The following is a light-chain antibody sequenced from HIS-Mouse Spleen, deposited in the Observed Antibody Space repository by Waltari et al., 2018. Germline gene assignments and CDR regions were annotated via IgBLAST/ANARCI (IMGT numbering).Light chain of an antibody. CDR2: KAS. J-gene: IGKJ1*01. CDR1: QSISSW. V-gene: IGKV1-5*03. Sequence: DIQMTQSPSPLSASVGDRVTTPCRASQSISSWLAWYQQKPGKAPKLLIYKASSLESGVPSRFSGSGSGTEFTLTISSLQPDDFATYYCQQYNSYSRTFGQGTKVEIK. CDR3: QQYNSYSRT.